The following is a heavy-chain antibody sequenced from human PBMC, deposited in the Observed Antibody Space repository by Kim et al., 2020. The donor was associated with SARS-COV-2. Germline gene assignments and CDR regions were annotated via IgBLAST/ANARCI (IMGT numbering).Heavy chain of an antibody. CDR3: ARGHYDTTIWGEFDY. V-gene: IGHV3-11*01. J-gene: IGHJ4*02. D-gene: IGHD3-16*01. Sequence: DSVKGRFTNSRDNAKNSLYLQMNSLRAEDTAVYYCARGHYDTTIWGEFDYWGQGTLVTVSS.